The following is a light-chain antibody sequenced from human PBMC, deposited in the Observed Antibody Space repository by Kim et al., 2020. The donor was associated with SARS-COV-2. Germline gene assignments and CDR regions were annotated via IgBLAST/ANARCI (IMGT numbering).Light chain of an antibody. CDR1: NIGRKN. CDR2: RDS. J-gene: IGLJ1*01. Sequence: SYELTQPLSVSVALGQTARITCGGNNIGRKNVHRYQQKPGQAPVLVIYRDSNRPSGIPERFSGSNSGNTATLTISRAQAGDEADYYCQVWDSSTYVFGTG. V-gene: IGLV3-9*01. CDR3: QVWDSSTYV.